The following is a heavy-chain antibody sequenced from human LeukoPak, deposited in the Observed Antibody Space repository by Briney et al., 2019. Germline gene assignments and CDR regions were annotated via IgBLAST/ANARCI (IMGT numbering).Heavy chain of an antibody. J-gene: IGHJ4*02. Sequence: PGGSLRLSCAASGFTFSNYWMNWVRQVPGKGLMWVSRMSGDGSSTNYADSVKGRFTISRDNAKNTLYLQMNNLRAEDTAGYYCARDDGSYSRSPGFDYWGQGTLVTVS. D-gene: IGHD1-26*01. CDR3: ARDDGSYSRSPGFDY. CDR1: GFTFSNYW. V-gene: IGHV3-74*01. CDR2: MSGDGSST.